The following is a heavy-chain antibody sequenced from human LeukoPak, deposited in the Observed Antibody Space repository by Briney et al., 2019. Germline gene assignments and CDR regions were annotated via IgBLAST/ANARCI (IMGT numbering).Heavy chain of an antibody. D-gene: IGHD3-22*01. Sequence: PGGSLRLSCAPSGFTFSSYAMSWVRQAPGKGREGVSAISGSGGSTYYADPVKGWFTISRDNSKNTLYLQMNSLRAEDTAVYYCAKLAVVRGYFDYWGQGTLVTVSS. CDR2: ISGSGGST. CDR1: GFTFSSYA. V-gene: IGHV3-23*01. J-gene: IGHJ4*02. CDR3: AKLAVVRGYFDY.